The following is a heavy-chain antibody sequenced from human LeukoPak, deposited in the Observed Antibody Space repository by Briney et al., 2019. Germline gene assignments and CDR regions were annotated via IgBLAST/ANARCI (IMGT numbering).Heavy chain of an antibody. V-gene: IGHV3-33*03. CDR3: AKDAQRGFDYSNSLEY. Sequence: GKSLTLSCVASQFRFPFSHYGMPWVRQAPGRGLEWVAVIWSDGTNQYYADSVRGRFTISRDKSQNTVYLQMNSLRVEDTAVYFCAKDAQRGFDYSNSLEYWGQGSLVTVSS. CDR1: QFRFPFSHYG. J-gene: IGHJ4*02. D-gene: IGHD4-11*01. CDR2: IWSDGTNQ.